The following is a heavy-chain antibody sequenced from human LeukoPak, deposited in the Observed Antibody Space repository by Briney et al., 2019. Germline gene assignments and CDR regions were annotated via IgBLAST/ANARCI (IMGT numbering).Heavy chain of an antibody. D-gene: IGHD2-15*01. CDR2: INPNSGGT. Sequence: ASVKVSCKASGYTFTGYYMHWVRQAPGQGLEWMGWINPNSGGTNYAQKFQGRVTITRDTSASTAYMELSSLRSEDTAVYYCARCPRSQVAVLHYYGMDVWGQGTTVTVSS. V-gene: IGHV1-2*02. J-gene: IGHJ6*02. CDR3: ARCPRSQVAVLHYYGMDV. CDR1: GYTFTGYY.